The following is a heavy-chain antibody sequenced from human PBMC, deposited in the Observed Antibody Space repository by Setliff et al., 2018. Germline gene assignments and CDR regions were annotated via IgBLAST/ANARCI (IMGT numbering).Heavy chain of an antibody. CDR2: IYSSGRT. V-gene: IGHV4-4*08. CDR3: ARAPPNRYSGSYEYFYMDV. Sequence: SETLSLTCTVSGGSISSYYWIWIRQPSGKGLGWIGYIYSSGRTNYNPSLKSRVTLSVDTSNNQFSLKVSSVTAADTAVYYCARAPPNRYSGSYEYFYMDVWGKGTTVTVSS. J-gene: IGHJ6*03. D-gene: IGHD1-26*01. CDR1: GGSISSYY.